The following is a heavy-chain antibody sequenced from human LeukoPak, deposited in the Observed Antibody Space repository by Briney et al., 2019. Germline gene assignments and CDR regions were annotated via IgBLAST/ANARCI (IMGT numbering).Heavy chain of an antibody. CDR1: GGSISSGDYY. CDR3: ARGIAVAEPGWFDP. J-gene: IGHJ5*02. D-gene: IGHD6-19*01. Sequence: SQTLSLTCTVSGGSISSGDYYWSWIRQPPGKALEWIGYIYYSGSTYYNPSLKSRVTISVDTSKNQFSLKLSSVTAADTAVYYCARGIAVAEPGWFDPWGQGTLVTVSS. V-gene: IGHV4-30-4*08. CDR2: IYYSGST.